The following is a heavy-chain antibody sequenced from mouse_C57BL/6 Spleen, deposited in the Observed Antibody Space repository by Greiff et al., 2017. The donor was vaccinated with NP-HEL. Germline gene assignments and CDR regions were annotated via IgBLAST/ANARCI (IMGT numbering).Heavy chain of an antibody. CDR1: GFTLSSYA. Sequence: EVMLVESGGGLVKPGGSLKLSCAASGFTLSSYAMSWVRQTPEKRLEWVATISDGGSYTYYPDNVKGRFTIFRDNAKNNLYLQMSHLKSGDTAMYYCAPLTEYYYAMDYWGQGTSVTVSS. D-gene: IGHD4-1*01. CDR2: ISDGGSYT. J-gene: IGHJ4*01. CDR3: APLTEYYYAMDY. V-gene: IGHV5-4*03.